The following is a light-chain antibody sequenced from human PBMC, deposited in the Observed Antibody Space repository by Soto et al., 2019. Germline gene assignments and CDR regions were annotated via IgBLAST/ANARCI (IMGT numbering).Light chain of an antibody. CDR1: QIVTNNY. V-gene: IGKV3-20*01. J-gene: IGKJ4*01. CDR2: DAS. CDR3: QQCSTSPLT. Sequence: EIVLTQSPGTLSLSPGERVTLSCRASQIVTNNYLAWYQHKPGQPPRLLIDDASRRATDIPDRFSASGSGTDFTLTISRLEPEDFAVYYCQQCSTSPLTFGGGTKVELK.